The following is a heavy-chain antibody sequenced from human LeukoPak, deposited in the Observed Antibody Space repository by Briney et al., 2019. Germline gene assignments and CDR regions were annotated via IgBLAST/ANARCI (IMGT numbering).Heavy chain of an antibody. CDR1: RYTFTSYY. Sequence: ASVKVSCKASRYTFTSYYMHWVRQAPGQGLEWMGIINPSGGSTSYAQKFQGRVTMTRDTSTSTVYMELSSLRSEDTAVYYCARGNIVVGRSSYYFDYWGQGTLVTVSS. CDR3: ARGNIVVGRSSYYFDY. J-gene: IGHJ4*02. D-gene: IGHD2-2*01. CDR2: INPSGGST. V-gene: IGHV1-46*01.